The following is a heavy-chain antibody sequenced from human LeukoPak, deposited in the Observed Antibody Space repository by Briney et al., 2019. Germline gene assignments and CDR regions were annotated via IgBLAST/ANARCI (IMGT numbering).Heavy chain of an antibody. CDR2: ISGSGGST. CDR1: GFTFSSYA. Sequence: GGSLRLSCAASGFTFSSYAMSWVRQASGKGLEWVSAISGSGGSTYYADSVKGRFTISRDNSKNTLYLQMNSLRAEDTAVYYCARSYSNYVLGYFDYWGQGTLVTVSS. V-gene: IGHV3-23*01. J-gene: IGHJ4*02. D-gene: IGHD4-11*01. CDR3: ARSYSNYVLGYFDY.